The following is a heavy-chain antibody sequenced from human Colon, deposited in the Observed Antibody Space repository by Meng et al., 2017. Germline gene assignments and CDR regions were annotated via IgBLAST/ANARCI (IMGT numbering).Heavy chain of an antibody. Sequence: QGQLGQTGAEGKKPGGSGKSSCKASGDSFRPYAINWVRHIPGQGLQWMGWINMYTAEPSYVEGFTGRFVFSLDISVSTAYLEISNLKAEDTALYFCARHNGNSDFDYWGQGTLVTVSS. D-gene: IGHD4-23*01. V-gene: IGHV7-4-1*02. CDR3: ARHNGNSDFDY. J-gene: IGHJ4*02. CDR2: INMYTAEP. CDR1: GDSFRPYA.